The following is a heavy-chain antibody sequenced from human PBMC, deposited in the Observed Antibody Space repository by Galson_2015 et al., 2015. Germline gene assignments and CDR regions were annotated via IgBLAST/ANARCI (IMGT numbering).Heavy chain of an antibody. Sequence: SVKVSCKASGYTFTGQFMHWVRQAPGLGLEWMGRINAKSGGTNYAQKFQGRVTMTRDTSISTAYMELTRLGSDDTAMYYCATSEGTWGQGTLVTVSS. V-gene: IGHV1-2*06. CDR3: ATSEGT. J-gene: IGHJ5*02. CDR1: GYTFTGQF. CDR2: INAKSGGT.